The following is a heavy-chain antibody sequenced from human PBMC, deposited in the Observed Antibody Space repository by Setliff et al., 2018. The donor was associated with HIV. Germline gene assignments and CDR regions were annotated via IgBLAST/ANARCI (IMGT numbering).Heavy chain of an antibody. CDR2: VSYTGTT. V-gene: IGHV4-30-4*01. CDR3: ARQSTTSRDFDS. Sequence: PSETLSLTCTASYATLSTADYYWTWIRQPSGKGLEWIGFVSYTGTTRYSPSLRSRISISIDASKNKFSLQLSSVTAADTAVYYCARQSTTSRDFDSWGQGTLVTVSS. J-gene: IGHJ4*02. D-gene: IGHD2-2*01. CDR1: YATLSTADYY.